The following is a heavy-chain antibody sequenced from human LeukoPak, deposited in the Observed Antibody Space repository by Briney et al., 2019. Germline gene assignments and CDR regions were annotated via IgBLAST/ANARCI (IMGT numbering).Heavy chain of an antibody. CDR1: GFTFISHW. J-gene: IGHJ4*02. Sequence: PGGSLRLSCAASGFTFISHWMSWVRQAPGKGLEWVANIIQDGRERYYVDSVKGRFIISRDNSKNSLYLQMNSLRAEDTAVYYCARVGLMVYASYYFDYWGQGALVTVSS. CDR2: IIQDGRER. CDR3: ARVGLMVYASYYFDY. V-gene: IGHV3-7*01. D-gene: IGHD2-8*01.